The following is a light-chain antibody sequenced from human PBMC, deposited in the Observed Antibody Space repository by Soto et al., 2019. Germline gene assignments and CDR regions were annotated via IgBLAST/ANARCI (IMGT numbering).Light chain of an antibody. CDR3: QEYDDWPPKYT. Sequence: EIAMTQSPATLSVSPGERAIISCRASQSIGSNLAWYQQKRGQAPRLLIYGASTRSTDIPTRFSGSWPGTDVSLTISSLQSEDFAVYSWQEYDDWPPKYTFGQGTKLEIK. J-gene: IGKJ2*01. CDR1: QSIGSN. V-gene: IGKV3-15*01. CDR2: GAS.